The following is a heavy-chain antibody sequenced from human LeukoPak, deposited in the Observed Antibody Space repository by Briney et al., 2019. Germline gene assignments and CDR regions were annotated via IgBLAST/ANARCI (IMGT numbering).Heavy chain of an antibody. CDR3: AKHLRQQDRNDAFDI. V-gene: IGHV3-23*01. CDR1: GFTFSSYA. D-gene: IGHD6-13*01. CDR2: ISNSGGST. Sequence: PGGSLRLSCAASGFTFSSYAMTWVRQAPGKGLEWVSTISNSGGSTYHADSVKGRFTISRDNSKNMLYLQMNSLRVEDTAIYYCAKHLRQQDRNDAFDIWGQGTMVTVSS. J-gene: IGHJ3*02.